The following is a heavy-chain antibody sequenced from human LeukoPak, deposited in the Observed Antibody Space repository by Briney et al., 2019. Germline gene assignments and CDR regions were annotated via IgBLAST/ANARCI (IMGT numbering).Heavy chain of an antibody. D-gene: IGHD5-12*01. Sequence: SETLSLTCTVSGGSINSSGYYWRWIRQPPGKGLEWIGSIYYSGSTYYNPSLKSRVTISVDTSKNQFSLELSSVTAADTAVYYCASLTRVATIPPFWGQGTLVTVSS. V-gene: IGHV4-39*01. CDR3: ASLTRVATIPPF. CDR1: GGSINSSGYY. CDR2: IYYSGST. J-gene: IGHJ4*02.